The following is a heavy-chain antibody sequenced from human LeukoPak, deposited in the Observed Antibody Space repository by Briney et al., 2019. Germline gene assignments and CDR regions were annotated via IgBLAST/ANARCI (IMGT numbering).Heavy chain of an antibody. CDR1: GSNFANFW. V-gene: IGHV5-51*01. D-gene: IGHD1-14*01. CDR3: ARGNRVLPAPVDY. J-gene: IGHJ4*02. Sequence: GAPLQISCDSSGSNFANFWIGGVRPLPGRGLEWMGIIFPGDSDTRYSPSCEGQVTISDDNSGSTCYLQWSSLKASDTAIYFCARGNRVLPAPVDYWGQGTLVTVSS. CDR2: IFPGDSDT.